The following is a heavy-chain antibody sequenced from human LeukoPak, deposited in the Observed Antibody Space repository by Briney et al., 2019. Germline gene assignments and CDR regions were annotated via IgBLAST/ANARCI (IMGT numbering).Heavy chain of an antibody. CDR2: IKQDGSEE. Sequence: GGSLRLSCAASGFAFSTYYMTWVRQAPGKGLEWVANIKQDGSEEYYVDSVKGRFTISRDNAKNSLYLQMNSLRAEDTAVYYCARGRQWLTKGYFDYWGQGTLVTVSS. CDR3: ARGRQWLTKGYFDY. CDR1: GFAFSTYY. J-gene: IGHJ4*02. D-gene: IGHD6-19*01. V-gene: IGHV3-7*05.